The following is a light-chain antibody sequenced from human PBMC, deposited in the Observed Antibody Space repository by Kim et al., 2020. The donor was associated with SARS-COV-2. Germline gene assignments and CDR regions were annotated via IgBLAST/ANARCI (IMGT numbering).Light chain of an antibody. V-gene: IGKV1-33*01. CDR3: QHYGDLPIT. J-gene: IGKJ5*01. CDR1: QDVSIY. CDR2: DAS. Sequence: DIQMTQSPSSLSASVGDRVTITCQASQDVSIYLNWYRQKLGKAPELLIYDASNLETGVPSRFSGSGSGTDFSFTISSLQPEDIATYYCQHYGDLPITFGQGTRLEI.